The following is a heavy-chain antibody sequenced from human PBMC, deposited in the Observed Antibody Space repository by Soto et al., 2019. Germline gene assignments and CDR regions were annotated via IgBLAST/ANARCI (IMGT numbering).Heavy chain of an antibody. V-gene: IGHV2-5*02. CDR1: GFSLNSPAVG. D-gene: IGHD5-18*01. J-gene: IGHJ4*02. Sequence: QITLRESGPTLVKPTQTLTLTCSFSGFSLNSPAVGVNWIRQPPGKAPEWLALIYWDDDNHYSPSLKNRLTITKDTSKNQVVLTMTNMDPVDTATYYFAHGRGLLPDYWGQGTLVTVSS. CDR3: AHGRGLLPDY. CDR2: IYWDDDN.